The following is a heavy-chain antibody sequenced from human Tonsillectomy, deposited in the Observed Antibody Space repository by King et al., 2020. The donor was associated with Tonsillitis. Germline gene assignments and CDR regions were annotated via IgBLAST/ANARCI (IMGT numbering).Heavy chain of an antibody. CDR2: IKQDGSEK. CDR3: GRAVRVMITFGGVIAYYFDY. Sequence: QLVQSGGGLVQPGGSLRLSCAGSGFTFSSYWMSWVRQAPGKGLEWVANIKQDGSEKNYVDSVKGRFTISRDNAKNSLYLQMNSLRAEDTAVYYCGRAVRVMITFGGVIAYYFDYWGQGTLVTVSS. J-gene: IGHJ4*02. V-gene: IGHV3-7*01. CDR1: GFTFSSYW. D-gene: IGHD3-16*02.